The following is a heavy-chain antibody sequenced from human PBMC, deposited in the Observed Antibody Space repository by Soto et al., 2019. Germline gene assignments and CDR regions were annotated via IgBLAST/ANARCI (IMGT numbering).Heavy chain of an antibody. D-gene: IGHD2-15*01. V-gene: IGHV1-69*12. J-gene: IGHJ1*01. CDR2: IIPIFGTA. CDR1: GGTFSSYA. CDR3: ARETVYCSGGSCAPGYFQH. Sequence: QVQLVQSGAEVKKPGSSVKVSCKASGGTFSSYAISWVRQAPGQGLEWMGGIIPIFGTANYAQKFQGRVTINADESTSTAYMELRSLRSEDTAVYYCARETVYCSGGSCAPGYFQHWGQGTLVTVSS.